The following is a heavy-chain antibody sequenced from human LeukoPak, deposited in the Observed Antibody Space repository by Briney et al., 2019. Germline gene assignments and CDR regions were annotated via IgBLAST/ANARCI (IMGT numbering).Heavy chain of an antibody. D-gene: IGHD6-19*01. V-gene: IGHV3-21*01. CDR3: ARDPGGWYVDY. J-gene: IGHJ4*02. Sequence: GGSLRLSCAASGSTFSSYSMNWVRQAPGKGLEWVSSISSSSSYIYYADSVKGRVTISRDNAKNSLYLQINSLRAEDTAVYYCARDPGGWYVDYWGQGTLVTVSS. CDR1: GSTFSSYS. CDR2: ISSSSSYI.